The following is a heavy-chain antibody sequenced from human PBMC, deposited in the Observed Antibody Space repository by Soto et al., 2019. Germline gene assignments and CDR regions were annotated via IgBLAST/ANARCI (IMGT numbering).Heavy chain of an antibody. V-gene: IGHV4-59*01. Sequence: SETLSLTCTVSGGSISNYYWSWIRQRPGKGLEWIGYIYSSGSTHYNPSLQSRVTISIDTSKNQVSLKVNSVTAADTAVYYCARDHPHSYGVYYFDYWGQGTPVTVSS. CDR3: ARDHPHSYGVYYFDY. CDR2: IYSSGST. J-gene: IGHJ4*02. CDR1: GGSISNYY. D-gene: IGHD5-18*01.